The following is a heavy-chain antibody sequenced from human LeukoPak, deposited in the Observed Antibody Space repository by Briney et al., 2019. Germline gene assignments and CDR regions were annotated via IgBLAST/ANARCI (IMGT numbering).Heavy chain of an antibody. CDR3: AKATDSSGYFGPDAFDI. CDR1: GFTFSSYA. J-gene: IGHJ3*02. V-gene: IGHV3-23*01. D-gene: IGHD3-22*01. Sequence: PGGSLRLSCAASGFTFSSYAMSWVRQAPGKGLEWVSAISGSGGSTYYADSVKGRFTISRDNSKNTLYLQMNSLRAEDTAVYYCAKATDSSGYFGPDAFDIWGQGTMVTVSS. CDR2: ISGSGGST.